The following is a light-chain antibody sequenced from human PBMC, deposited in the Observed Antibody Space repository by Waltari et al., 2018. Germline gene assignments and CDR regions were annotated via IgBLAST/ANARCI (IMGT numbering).Light chain of an antibody. CDR1: QSVLYSSNNKNY. V-gene: IGKV4-1*01. CDR3: QQYYSTPLT. J-gene: IGKJ4*01. Sequence: DIVMTQSPDSLAVSLGERATINRKSSQSVLYSSNNKNYLAWYQQKPGQPPKLLIYWATTRESGVPDRFSGSGSGTDFTLTISSLQAADVAVYYCQQYYSTPLTFGGGTKVEIK. CDR2: WAT.